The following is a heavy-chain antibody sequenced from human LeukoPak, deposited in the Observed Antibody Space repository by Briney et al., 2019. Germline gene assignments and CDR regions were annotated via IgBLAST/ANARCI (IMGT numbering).Heavy chain of an antibody. Sequence: GGSLRLSCVASGFTFRTYAMSWVRQAPGKGLEWVSLISGSGSTTYYAESVKGRFTISRDNSKNTLYVQMNSLRADDTAVYYCAKDRYEATVTTTGSFDYRGQGTLVTVSS. V-gene: IGHV3-23*01. J-gene: IGHJ4*02. CDR3: AKDRYEATVTTTGSFDY. CDR1: GFTFRTYA. D-gene: IGHD4-17*01. CDR2: ISGSGSTT.